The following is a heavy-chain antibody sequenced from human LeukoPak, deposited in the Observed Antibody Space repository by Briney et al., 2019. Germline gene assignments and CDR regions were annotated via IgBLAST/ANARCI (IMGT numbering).Heavy chain of an antibody. Sequence: NTSETLSLTCTVSGGSISSYYWSWIRQPPGKGLEWIGYIYCSGSTNYNPSLKSQVTISVDTSKNQFSLKLSSVTAADTAVYYCATYYYDSSGPAGGLFDYWGQGTLVTVSS. CDR2: IYCSGST. V-gene: IGHV4-59*01. D-gene: IGHD3-22*01. J-gene: IGHJ4*02. CDR1: GGSISSYY. CDR3: ATYYYDSSGPAGGLFDY.